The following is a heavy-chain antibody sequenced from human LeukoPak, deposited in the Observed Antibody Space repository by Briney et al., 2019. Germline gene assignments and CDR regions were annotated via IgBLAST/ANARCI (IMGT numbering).Heavy chain of an antibody. CDR2: ISGSGSST. CDR1: GFTFSTYA. Sequence: PGGSLRLSCAASGFTFSTYAMSWVRQAPGKGLEWVSGISGSGSSTFDADSVKGRFTISRDHSKNTLYLQMNSLRAEDTAVYYCAKDIEWEPLLWGAFDIWGQGTMVTVSS. V-gene: IGHV3-23*01. D-gene: IGHD1-26*01. J-gene: IGHJ3*02. CDR3: AKDIEWEPLLWGAFDI.